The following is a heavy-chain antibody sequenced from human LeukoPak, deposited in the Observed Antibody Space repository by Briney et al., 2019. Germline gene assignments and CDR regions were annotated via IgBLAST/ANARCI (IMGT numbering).Heavy chain of an antibody. J-gene: IGHJ3*01. CDR1: GFTFSTDF. CDR3: VREDNSFNA. V-gene: IGHV3-74*01. Sequence: GGSLILSCVASGFTFSTDFMHWIRPPPGEGLMYVSQISGDETYTNYADSVKGRFTISRDNAKNTLYLQMNSLRAEDTAVYYCVREDNSFNAWGQGTLVTVSS. CDR2: ISGDETYT. D-gene: IGHD5-24*01.